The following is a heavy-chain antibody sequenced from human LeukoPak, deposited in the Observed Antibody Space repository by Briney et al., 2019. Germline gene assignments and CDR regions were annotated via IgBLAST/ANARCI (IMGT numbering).Heavy chain of an antibody. D-gene: IGHD2-2*01. CDR1: GFSLTTRGVG. J-gene: IGHJ4*02. V-gene: IGHV2-5*01. Sequence: ESGPTLVKPPQTLTFTFTFSGFSLTTRGVGVGWIRQPPGQALEWLTLISWNDDKRYSPSLKSRLTITKDTSKNQVVLIMTNMDPVDTATYYCAHIWGYCSTTSCYSRGEIDYWGQGTLVTVSS. CDR2: ISWNDDK. CDR3: AHIWGYCSTTSCYSRGEIDY.